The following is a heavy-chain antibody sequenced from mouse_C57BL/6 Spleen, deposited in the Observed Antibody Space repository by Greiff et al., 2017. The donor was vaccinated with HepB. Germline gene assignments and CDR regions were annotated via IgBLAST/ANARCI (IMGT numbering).Heavy chain of an antibody. CDR1: GFTFTDYY. Sequence: EVKLMESGGGLVQPGGSLSLSCAASGFTFTDYYMSWVRQPPGKALEWLGFIRNKANGYTTEYSASVKGRFTISRDNSQSILYLQMNALRAEDSATYYCARSLNWYYFDDWGQGTTLTVSS. J-gene: IGHJ2*01. V-gene: IGHV7-3*01. D-gene: IGHD4-1*02. CDR3: ARSLNWYYFDD. CDR2: IRNKANGYTT.